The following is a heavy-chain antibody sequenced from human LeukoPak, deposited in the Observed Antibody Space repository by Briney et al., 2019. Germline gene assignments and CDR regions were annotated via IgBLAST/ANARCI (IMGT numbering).Heavy chain of an antibody. J-gene: IGHJ4*02. V-gene: IGHV3-7*03. CDR3: ARDDVEGFFDH. CDR1: GFNFNNYW. Sequence: GGSLRLSCAAPGFNFNNYWMSWVRQVPGKGLQWVGNVNEPGNGKQYVDSVKGRFTISRDNARNLLYLQMDDLRAEDTATYFCARDDVEGFFDHWGQGTLVTVSS. D-gene: IGHD5-24*01. CDR2: VNEPGNGK.